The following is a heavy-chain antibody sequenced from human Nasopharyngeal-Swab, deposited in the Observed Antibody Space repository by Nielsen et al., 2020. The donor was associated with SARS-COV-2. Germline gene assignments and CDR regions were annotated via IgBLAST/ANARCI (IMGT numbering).Heavy chain of an antibody. D-gene: IGHD2-8*01. CDR2: ITTSSSYI. Sequence: GESLKISCAASGFTFSSYNMNWVRQAPGKGLEWVSSITTSSSYIYYADSVKGRFTIFRDNAKNSLYLQMNSLRAEDTAVYYCARDRNGYWGQEILVTVSS. CDR3: ARDRNGY. CDR1: GFTFSSYN. J-gene: IGHJ4*02. V-gene: IGHV3-21*06.